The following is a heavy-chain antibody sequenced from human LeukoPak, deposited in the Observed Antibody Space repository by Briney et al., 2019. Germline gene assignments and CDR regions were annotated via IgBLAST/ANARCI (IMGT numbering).Heavy chain of an antibody. J-gene: IGHJ4*02. CDR1: GFTFSTHG. Sequence: PGRSLRLSCVVSGFTFSTHGFHWVRQAPGKGLEWVSVIWHDGGRKEYADSVRGRFTISRDNSNLYLQMNSLRAEDTAIYYCARDIRNSGFNLDYWSQGTPVTVSS. CDR3: ARDIRNSGFNLDY. CDR2: IWHDGGRK. V-gene: IGHV3-33*01. D-gene: IGHD5-12*01.